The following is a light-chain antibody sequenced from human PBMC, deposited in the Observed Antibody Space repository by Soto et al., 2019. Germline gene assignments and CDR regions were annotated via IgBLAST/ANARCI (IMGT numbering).Light chain of an antibody. Sequence: DIQMTQSPSTLSASVGDRITITCRASQRISSWLAWYQQKPGKAPNLLIYKASNLKTGVPSRFSGSGSGTEFTLTISSLQPDDFATYYCQQDNGIWTFGQGTKVEIK. CDR1: QRISSW. CDR2: KAS. J-gene: IGKJ1*01. CDR3: QQDNGIWT. V-gene: IGKV1-5*03.